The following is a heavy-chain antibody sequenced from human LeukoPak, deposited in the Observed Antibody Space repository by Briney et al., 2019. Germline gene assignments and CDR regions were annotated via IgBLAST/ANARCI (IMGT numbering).Heavy chain of an antibody. V-gene: IGHV4-59*06. CDR3: ARGKYQLLQH. CDR1: GGSISSYY. Sequence: SETLSLTCTVPGGSISSYYWSWIRQPPGKGLEWIGYIYYSGSTYYNPSLKSRVTISVDTSKNQFSLKLSSVTAADTAVYYCARGKYQLLQHWGQGTLVTVSS. CDR2: IYYSGST. D-gene: IGHD2-2*01. J-gene: IGHJ1*01.